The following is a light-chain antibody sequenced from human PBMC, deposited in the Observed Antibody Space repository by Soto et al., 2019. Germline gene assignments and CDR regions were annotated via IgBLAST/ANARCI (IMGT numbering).Light chain of an antibody. CDR1: QSVTTN. CDR3: QQYDRWPVT. Sequence: EVVMTQSPATLSVSPGERVTFACRASQSVTTNLAWYQHKPGQSPRLLISGASTGASGIPPRFSGSGSGTEFTLTIDRLQSADFAVYYCQQYDRWPVTFGGGTKVEIK. V-gene: IGKV3-15*01. J-gene: IGKJ4*02. CDR2: GAS.